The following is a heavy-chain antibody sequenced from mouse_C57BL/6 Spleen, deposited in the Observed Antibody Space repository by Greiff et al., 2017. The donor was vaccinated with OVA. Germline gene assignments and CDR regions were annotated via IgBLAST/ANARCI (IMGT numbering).Heavy chain of an antibody. CDR2: INYDGSST. D-gene: IGHD1-1*01. Sequence: EVNVVESEGGLVQPGSSMKLSCTASGFTFSDYYMAWVRQVPEKGLEWVANINYDGSSTYYLDSLKSRFTISRDNAKNILYLQMSRLKAEDTAKYYGARGDGSRGAWFAYWGQGTLVTVSA. CDR3: ARGDGSRGAWFAY. CDR1: GFTFSDYY. V-gene: IGHV5-16*01. J-gene: IGHJ3*01.